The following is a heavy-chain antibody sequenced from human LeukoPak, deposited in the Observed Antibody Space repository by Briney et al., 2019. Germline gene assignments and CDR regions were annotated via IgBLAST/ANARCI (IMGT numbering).Heavy chain of an antibody. V-gene: IGHV4-59*01. Sequence: PSETLSLTCTVSGGSISSYYWSWIRQPPGKGLEWIGYIYYSGSTNYNPSLRSRVTISVDTSKNQFSLKLSSVTAADTAVYYCARVFGSGWLQDAFDIWGQGTMVTVSS. CDR2: IYYSGST. CDR3: ARVFGSGWLQDAFDI. J-gene: IGHJ3*02. CDR1: GGSISSYY. D-gene: IGHD6-19*01.